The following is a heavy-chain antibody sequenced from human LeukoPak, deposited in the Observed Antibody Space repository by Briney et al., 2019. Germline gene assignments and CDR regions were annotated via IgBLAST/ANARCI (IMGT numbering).Heavy chain of an antibody. V-gene: IGHV3-7*01. CDR2: IKKDGSEK. J-gene: IGHJ4*02. Sequence: PGGSLRLSCAASGFTFSSYAMSWVRQAPGKGLEWVANIKKDGSEKYYVDSVKGRFTISRDNTKNVLYLQMNSLRTEDTAVYYCAKAISLVVYTTFDYWGQGTLVTVSS. CDR3: AKAISLVVYTTFDY. CDR1: GFTFSSYA. D-gene: IGHD2-2*02.